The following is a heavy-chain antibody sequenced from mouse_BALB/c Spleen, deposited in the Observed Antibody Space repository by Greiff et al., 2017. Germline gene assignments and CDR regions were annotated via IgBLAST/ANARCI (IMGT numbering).Heavy chain of an antibody. V-gene: IGHV1-87*01. J-gene: IGHJ2*01. Sequence: VKLQESGAELARPGASAKLSCKASGYTFTSYWMQWVKQRPGQGLEWIGAIYPGDGDTRYTQKFKGKATLTADKSSSTAYMQLSSLASEDSAVYYCARSGGYDKGDYWGQGTTLTVSS. D-gene: IGHD2-2*01. CDR2: IYPGDGDT. CDR1: GYTFTSYW. CDR3: ARSGGYDKGDY.